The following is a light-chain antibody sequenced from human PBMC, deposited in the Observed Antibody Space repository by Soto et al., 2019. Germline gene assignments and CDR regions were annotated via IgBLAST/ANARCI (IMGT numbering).Light chain of an antibody. Sequence: ENVLTQSPGTLSLSPGERATLSCRASQSVRGNYLAWYQHKPGQAPRLLIYGASSRATGIADRFSGSGSGTDFTLTISRLEPEAFAVYYCHQYGSSPLPGGSPLPFGGGTKVEIK. CDR1: QSVRGNY. J-gene: IGKJ4*01. CDR3: HQYGSSPLPGGSPLP. V-gene: IGKV3-20*01. CDR2: GAS.